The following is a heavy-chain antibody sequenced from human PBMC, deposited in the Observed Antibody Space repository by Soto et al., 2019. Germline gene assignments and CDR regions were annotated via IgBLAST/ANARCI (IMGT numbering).Heavy chain of an antibody. CDR1: GGSISSYY. J-gene: IGHJ4*02. CDR3: ARGGGYSYPVD. D-gene: IGHD5-18*01. CDR2: IYYSGST. V-gene: IGHV4-59*08. Sequence: SETLSLTCTVSGGSISSYYWSWIRQPPGKGLEWIGYIYYSGSTNYNPSLKSRVTISVDTSKNQFSLKLSSVTAADTAVYYCARGGGYSYPVDWGQGTLVTVSS.